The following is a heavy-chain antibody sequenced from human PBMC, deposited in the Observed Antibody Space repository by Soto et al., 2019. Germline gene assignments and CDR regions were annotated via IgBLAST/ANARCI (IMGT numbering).Heavy chain of an antibody. CDR3: AREVWFGELALSGVDY. J-gene: IGHJ4*02. V-gene: IGHV3-33*01. CDR1: GFTFSSYG. D-gene: IGHD3-10*01. CDR2: IWYDGSNK. Sequence: QVQLVESGGGVVQPGRSLRLSCAASGFTFSSYGMHWVRQAPGKGLEWVAVIWYDGSNKYYADSVKGRFTISRDNSKNTLYLQMNSLRAEDTAVYYCAREVWFGELALSGVDYWGQGTLVTVSS.